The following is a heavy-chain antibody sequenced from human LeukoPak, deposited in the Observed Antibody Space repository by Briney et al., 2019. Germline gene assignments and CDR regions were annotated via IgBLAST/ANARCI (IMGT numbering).Heavy chain of an antibody. CDR2: MNPNSGDT. V-gene: IGHV1-8*01. D-gene: IGHD2-2*01. J-gene: IGHJ6*03. CDR1: GFTFSTYD. Sequence: GASVKVSCKASGFTFSTYDINWVRQATGQGLEWMGWMNPNSGDTGYAQKFQGRVTITRNTSISTAYMELSSLRSEDTAVYYCARVGVVVPAYYYYYYMDVWGKGTTVTVSS. CDR3: ARVGVVVPAYYYYYYMDV.